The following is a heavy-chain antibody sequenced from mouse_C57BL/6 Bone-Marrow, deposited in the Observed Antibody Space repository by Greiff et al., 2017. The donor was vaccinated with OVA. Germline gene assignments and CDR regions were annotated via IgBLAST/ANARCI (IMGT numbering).Heavy chain of an antibody. V-gene: IGHV1-81*01. CDR2: LYPRSGNT. J-gene: IGHJ2*01. CDR3: ARFTTVVAVDY. Sequence: VKVVESGAELARPGASVKLSCKASGYTFTSYGISWVKQRTGQGLEWIGELYPRSGNTYYNEKFKGKATLTADKSSSTAYMELRSLTSEDSAVYFCARFTTVVAVDYWGQGTTLTVSS. D-gene: IGHD1-1*01. CDR1: GYTFTSYG.